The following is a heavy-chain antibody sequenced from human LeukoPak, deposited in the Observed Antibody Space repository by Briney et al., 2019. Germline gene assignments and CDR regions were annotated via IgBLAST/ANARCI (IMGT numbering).Heavy chain of an antibody. D-gene: IGHD6-13*01. CDR3: ARVNGYSSSWYDY. Sequence: ASVKVSCKASGYTFTVYYMHWVRQAPGQGLEWMGWINPNSGGTNYAQKFQGWVTMTRDTSISTAYMELSRLRSDDTAVYYCARVNGYSSSWYDYWGQGTLVTVSS. CDR1: GYTFTVYY. CDR2: INPNSGGT. V-gene: IGHV1-2*04. J-gene: IGHJ4*02.